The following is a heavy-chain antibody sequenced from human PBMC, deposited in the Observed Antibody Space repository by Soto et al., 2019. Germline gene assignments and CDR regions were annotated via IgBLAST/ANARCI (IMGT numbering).Heavy chain of an antibody. CDR2: IWFSGST. J-gene: IGHJ5*02. CDR1: GGSISPYY. CDR3: ARESSGDHNHNWFDP. Sequence: QVQLQESGPGLVKPSETLSLTCTVSGGSISPYYWSWVRQPPGKGLEWIGFIWFSGSTTYNPSLTSRVTRXXDXSXXQLSLELNSVTAADTAVYYCARESSGDHNHNWFDPWGQGTLVTVSA. V-gene: IGHV4-59*01. D-gene: IGHD1-20*01.